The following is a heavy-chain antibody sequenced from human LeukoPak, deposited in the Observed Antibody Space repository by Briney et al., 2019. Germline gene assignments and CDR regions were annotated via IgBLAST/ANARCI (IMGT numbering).Heavy chain of an antibody. J-gene: IGHJ4*02. V-gene: IGHV3-43D*03. D-gene: IGHD6-19*01. CDR1: GFTFDDYA. CDR2: ISWDGGST. Sequence: GGSLRLSCAASGFTFDDYAMHWVRQAPGTGLEWVSLISWDGGSTYYADSVKGRFTISRDNSKNTLYLQMNSLRAEDTAVYYCAKIAVAGIFDFDYWGQGTLVTVSS. CDR3: AKIAVAGIFDFDY.